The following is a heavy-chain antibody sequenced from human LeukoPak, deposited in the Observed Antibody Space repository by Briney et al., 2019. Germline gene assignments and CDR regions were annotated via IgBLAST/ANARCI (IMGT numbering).Heavy chain of an antibody. Sequence: ASVKVSCKASGYTFDTYDINWVRQAPGQGLEWMAWMNPKSGHTGYAQGFQDRVTLTRDNSVTTAFMELSSLRSDDTAVYFCARSRAAWKHYSYHYMDVWGKGTTVTVSS. D-gene: IGHD1-1*01. J-gene: IGHJ6*03. CDR3: ARSRAAWKHYSYHYMDV. CDR2: MNPKSGHT. CDR1: GYTFDTYD. V-gene: IGHV1-8*03.